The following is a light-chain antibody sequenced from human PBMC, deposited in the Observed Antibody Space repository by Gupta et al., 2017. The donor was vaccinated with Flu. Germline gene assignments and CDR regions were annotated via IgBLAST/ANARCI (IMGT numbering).Light chain of an antibody. V-gene: IGLV2-8*01. J-gene: IGLJ2*01. Sequence: VTISSTGTSSDVGGDDYVCWYRLHAGKAHELMIYGVNRRAAGVPDRFSVSKSGNTASLTVSGPQADEEANYYCSSHAGKNDVLFGGGTKLTVL. CDR3: SSHAGKNDVL. CDR1: SSDVGGDDY. CDR2: GVN.